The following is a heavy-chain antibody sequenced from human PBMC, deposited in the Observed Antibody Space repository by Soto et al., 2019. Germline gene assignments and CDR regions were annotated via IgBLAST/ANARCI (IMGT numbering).Heavy chain of an antibody. CDR2: ISHSGIT. Sequence: QVQLQESAPGLVKPSGTLSLTSAVPGGSITSANWWTWVRQPPGGGLEWIGEISHSGITNYKASLKSRVTMSVDKTKNDVSLKLTSVTAADTAVYYCARVLRGWFDPWGQGPPVTVSS. V-gene: IGHV4-4*02. J-gene: IGHJ5*02. CDR3: ARVLRGWFDP. CDR1: GGSITSANW.